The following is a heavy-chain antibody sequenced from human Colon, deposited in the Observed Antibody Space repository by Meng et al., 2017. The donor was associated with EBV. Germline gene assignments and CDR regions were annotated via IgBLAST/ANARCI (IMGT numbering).Heavy chain of an antibody. Sequence: QVECEEAGQGRGRPYQTRSLTWTVSGGSGSSGGYDWTWIRQHPGKGLEWFGHIYYSGSTFYNPYLKRRVIISIDTSKNQFSLNLRSVTAADTAVYYCARVSSGWDYFDYWGQGTLVTVSS. J-gene: IGHJ4*02. CDR1: GGSGSSGGYD. CDR2: IYYSGST. CDR3: ARVSSGWDYFDY. V-gene: IGHV4-31*02. D-gene: IGHD6-19*01.